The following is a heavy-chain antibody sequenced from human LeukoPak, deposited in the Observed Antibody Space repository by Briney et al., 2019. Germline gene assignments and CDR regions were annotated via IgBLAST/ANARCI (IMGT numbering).Heavy chain of an antibody. Sequence: GGSLRLPCAASGLTFSNYAMNWVRQVPGKGLEWVSAISGSGGGTYYAASVKGRFTISRDNSKNTLYLQMNSLRTEDTAVYYCAKKGYCSGGSCYVLDYWGQGTLVTVSS. CDR3: AKKGYCSGGSCYVLDY. CDR1: GLTFSNYA. D-gene: IGHD2-15*01. CDR2: ISGSGGGT. J-gene: IGHJ4*02. V-gene: IGHV3-23*01.